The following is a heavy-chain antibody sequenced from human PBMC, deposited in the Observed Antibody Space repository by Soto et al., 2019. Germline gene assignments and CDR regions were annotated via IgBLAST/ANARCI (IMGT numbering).Heavy chain of an antibody. CDR3: ARYGYSSGWYLGTGMDV. J-gene: IGHJ6*02. V-gene: IGHV1-18*04. D-gene: IGHD6-19*01. Sequence: QVQLVQSGAEVKKPGASLKVSCQASGYSFSDYGIAWVRQAPGQGLAWMGWISTYNGKTNYAQKFQGRVTMTTDTSANTAYMELRRLRSDDTAMYYCARYGYSSGWYLGTGMDVWGQGTPVTVSS. CDR2: ISTYNGKT. CDR1: GYSFSDYG.